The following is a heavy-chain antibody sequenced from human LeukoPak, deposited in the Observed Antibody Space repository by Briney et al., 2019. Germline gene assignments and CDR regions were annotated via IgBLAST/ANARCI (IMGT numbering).Heavy chain of an antibody. CDR1: GYTFTSYG. CDR3: ARAPRYGPSDY. J-gene: IGHJ4*02. V-gene: IGHV1-46*01. D-gene: IGHD5-18*01. CDR2: INPSSGST. Sequence: ASVKVSCKASGYTFTSYGISWVRQAPGQGLEWMGIINPSSGSTSYAQRFQGRVTVTKDTSTSTVYMDLSSLRSEDTAVYYCARAPRYGPSDYWGQGTLVTVTS.